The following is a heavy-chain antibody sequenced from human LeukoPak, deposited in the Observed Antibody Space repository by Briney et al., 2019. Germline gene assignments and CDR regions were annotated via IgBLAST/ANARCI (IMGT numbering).Heavy chain of an antibody. CDR1: GFTFSSYA. J-gene: IGHJ4*02. D-gene: IGHD5-24*01. CDR2: ISYDGSNK. Sequence: GGSLRLSCAASGFTFSSYAMHWVRQAPGKGLEWVAVISYDGSNKYYADSVKGRFTISRDNSKNTLYLQMNSLRAEDTAVYYCAREGDGYNLRYWGQGTLVTVSS. CDR3: AREGDGYNLRY. V-gene: IGHV3-30*04.